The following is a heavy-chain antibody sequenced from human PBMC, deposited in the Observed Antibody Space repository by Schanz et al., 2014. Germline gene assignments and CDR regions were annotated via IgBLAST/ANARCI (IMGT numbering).Heavy chain of an antibody. CDR1: GFTFSTYA. CDR3: ARGTDWNLHY. J-gene: IGHJ4*02. V-gene: IGHV3-23*04. Sequence: EVQLVESGGGLVQPGGSLRLSCAASGFTFSTYAMSWVRQAPGKGLEWVSSISHSGGSKYYADSVKGRFTVSRDSGQNSLYLQMNSLRAGDTAVYYCARGTDWNLHYWGQGALVTVSS. D-gene: IGHD1-1*01. CDR2: ISHSGGSK.